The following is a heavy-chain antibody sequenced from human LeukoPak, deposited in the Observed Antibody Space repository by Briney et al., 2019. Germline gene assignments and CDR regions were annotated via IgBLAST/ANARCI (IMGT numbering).Heavy chain of an antibody. CDR1: SGSISSGGYY. J-gene: IGHJ4*02. CDR2: IYYSGST. CDR3: AASPRTSGYDGLFDY. Sequence: SETLSLTCTVSSGSISSGGYYWSWIRQHPGKGLVWIGYIYYSGSTYYNPSLKSRVTISVNTSKNQFSLKLSSVTAADTAVYYCAASPRTSGYDGLFDYWGQGTLVTVSS. V-gene: IGHV4-31*03. D-gene: IGHD5-12*01.